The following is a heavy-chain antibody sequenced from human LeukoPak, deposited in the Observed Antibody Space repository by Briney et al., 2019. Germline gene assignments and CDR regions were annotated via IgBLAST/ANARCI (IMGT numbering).Heavy chain of an antibody. CDR2: IYYSGST. D-gene: IGHD3-10*01. V-gene: IGHV4-59*08. CDR3: ARHASGNYGSGSYYKPAYYYYYMDV. CDR1: GGSISSYY. J-gene: IGHJ6*03. Sequence: EPSETLSLTCTVSGGSISSYYWSWIRQPPGKGLEWIGYIYYSGSTNYNPSLKSRVTISVDTSKNQFSLKLSSVTAADTAVYYCARHASGNYGSGSYYKPAYYYYYMDVWGKGTTVTISS.